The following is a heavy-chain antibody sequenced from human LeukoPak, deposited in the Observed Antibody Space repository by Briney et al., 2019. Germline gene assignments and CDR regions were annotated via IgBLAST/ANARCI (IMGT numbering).Heavy chain of an antibody. CDR1: GFTFSGNY. J-gene: IGHJ5*02. D-gene: IGHD1-26*01. CDR3: ARDEGGSYSS. Sequence: GGSLRLSCAASGFTFSGNYMRWVRQAPGKGLEWVSVIYSGGTKYYSDSVKGRFTISRDNSKNTLYLQMNNLRAEDTAVYYCARDEGGSYSSWGQGTLVTVSS. V-gene: IGHV3-66*01. CDR2: IYSGGTK.